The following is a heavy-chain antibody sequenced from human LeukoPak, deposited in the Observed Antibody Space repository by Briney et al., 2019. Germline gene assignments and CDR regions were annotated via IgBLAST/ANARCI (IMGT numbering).Heavy chain of an antibody. CDR2: ISYDGSNK. D-gene: IGHD6-13*01. CDR1: GFTFSSYG. J-gene: IGHJ2*01. Sequence: GRSLRLSCAASGFTFSSYGMHWVRQAPGKGLEWVAVISYDGSNKYYADSVKGRFTISRDNSKNTLYLQMNSLRAEDTAVYYCAKDVAGGITHWYFDLWGRGTLVTVSS. CDR3: AKDVAGGITHWYFDL. V-gene: IGHV3-30*18.